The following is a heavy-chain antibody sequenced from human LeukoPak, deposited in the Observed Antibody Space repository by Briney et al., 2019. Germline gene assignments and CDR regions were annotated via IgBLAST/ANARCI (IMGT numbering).Heavy chain of an antibody. CDR3: ARGYCSSTSCSRFDP. J-gene: IGHJ5*02. CDR2: IYHSGST. CDR1: GGSISSGGYY. Sequence: PSETLSLTCTVSGGSISSGGYYWSWIRQPPGKGLEWIGYIYHSGSTYYNPSLKSRVTISVDRSKNQFSLKLSSVTAADTAVYYCARGYCSSTSCSRFDPWGQGTLVTVSS. D-gene: IGHD2-2*01. V-gene: IGHV4-30-2*01.